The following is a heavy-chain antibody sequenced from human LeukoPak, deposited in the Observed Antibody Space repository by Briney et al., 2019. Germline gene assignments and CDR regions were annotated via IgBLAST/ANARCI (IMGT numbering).Heavy chain of an antibody. Sequence: SETLSLTCTVSGGSISSGGYYWSWIRQHPGKGLEWIGYIYYSGSTYHNPSLKSRVTISVDTSKNQFSLKLSSVTAADTAVYYCARVSTAMVNFYYFDYWGQGTLVTVSS. CDR2: IYYSGST. J-gene: IGHJ4*02. CDR1: GGSISSGGYY. CDR3: ARVSTAMVNFYYFDY. V-gene: IGHV4-31*03. D-gene: IGHD5-18*01.